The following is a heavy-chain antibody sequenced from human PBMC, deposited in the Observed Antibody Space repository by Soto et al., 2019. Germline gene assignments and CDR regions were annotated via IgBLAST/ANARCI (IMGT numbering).Heavy chain of an antibody. V-gene: IGHV1-8*01. CDR2: MNPNNGDT. CDR3: ARGVAAGVDY. CDR1: GYTFTTYH. Sequence: QVQLVQSGAEVKKPGASVKVSCKASGYTFTTYHINWVRQATGQGLEWMGWMNPNNGDTAYAQKFQGRVTMTRDTSISTASLELSSLRSEDTAVYYCARGVAAGVDYWGQGTLVTVSS. J-gene: IGHJ4*02. D-gene: IGHD6-13*01.